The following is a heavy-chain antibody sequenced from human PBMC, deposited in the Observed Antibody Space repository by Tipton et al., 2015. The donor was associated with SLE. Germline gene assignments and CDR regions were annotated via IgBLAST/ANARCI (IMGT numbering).Heavy chain of an antibody. CDR2: SYHSGST. J-gene: IGHJ4*02. D-gene: IGHD6-19*01. Sequence: TLSLTCTVSGYSISSGYSWWVWIRQPPGKGLEWIGSSYHSGSTYDNASLKSRVTISIDTPKSQFSLKLRSVTAADTAVYYCARSDGLGSHFDHWGQGTLVTVSS. V-gene: IGHV4-38-2*02. CDR1: GYSISSGYS. CDR3: ARSDGLGSHFDH.